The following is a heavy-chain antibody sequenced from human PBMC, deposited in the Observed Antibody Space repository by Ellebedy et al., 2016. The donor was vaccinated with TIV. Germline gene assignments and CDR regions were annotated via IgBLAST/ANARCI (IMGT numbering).Heavy chain of an antibody. CDR3: AKTYYLDNSAYKPWWFDY. D-gene: IGHD3-22*01. Sequence: AASVKVSCKASGYTFSDYYIHWVRQAPGQGLEWMGWIKPNSGSTNYAQRFQGRVTMTGDTSITTAYMELSRLTYDDTAVYYCAKTYYLDNSAYKPWWFDYWGQGTLVTVSS. V-gene: IGHV1-2*02. J-gene: IGHJ4*02. CDR1: GYTFSDYY. CDR2: IKPNSGST.